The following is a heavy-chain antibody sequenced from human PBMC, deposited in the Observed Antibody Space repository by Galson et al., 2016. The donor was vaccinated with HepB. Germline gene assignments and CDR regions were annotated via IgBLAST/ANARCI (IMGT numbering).Heavy chain of an antibody. D-gene: IGHD3-22*01. CDR2: IWYDGSNT. CDR3: ARDGGGSSGYYLDY. Sequence: SLRLSCAASGFTFSSYGMHWVRQAPGKGLEWVAVIWYDGSNTYYADSVKGRFTIFRDNSTNTLYLQMTSLRAEDTAVYYCARDGGGSSGYYLDYWGQGTLVTVSS. V-gene: IGHV3-33*01. CDR1: GFTFSSYG. J-gene: IGHJ4*02.